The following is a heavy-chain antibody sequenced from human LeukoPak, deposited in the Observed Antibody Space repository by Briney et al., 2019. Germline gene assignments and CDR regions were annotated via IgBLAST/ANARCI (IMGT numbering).Heavy chain of an antibody. V-gene: IGHV4-4*02. CDR2: IYHSGST. D-gene: IGHD6-25*01. CDR3: VRDPPTAAGDY. Sequence: SGTLSLTCAVSGGSISSSNWWSWVRQPPGKGLEWIGEIYHSGSTNYNPSLKSRVTISVDTSKNQFSLNLRSVTAADTAVYYCVRDPPTAAGDYWGQGTLVTVSS. CDR1: GGSISSSNW. J-gene: IGHJ4*02.